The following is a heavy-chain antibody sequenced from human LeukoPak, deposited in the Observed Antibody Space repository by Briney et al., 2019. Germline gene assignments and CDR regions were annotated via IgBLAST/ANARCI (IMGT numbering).Heavy chain of an antibody. V-gene: IGHV3-7*01. CDR1: GFTFSTYY. Sequence: PGESLRLSCAASGFTFSTYYMTWVRQAPGRGLEWVAVIRPDGSEKFYVDSVMGRFTISRDNPKNSLYLQMNTLRAEDTALYYCARGLYSSSPWGQGTLVTVSS. CDR3: ARGLYSSSP. D-gene: IGHD6-13*01. J-gene: IGHJ5*02. CDR2: IRPDGSEK.